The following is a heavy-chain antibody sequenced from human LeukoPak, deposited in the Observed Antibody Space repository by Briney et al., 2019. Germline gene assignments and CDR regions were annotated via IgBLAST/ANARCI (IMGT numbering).Heavy chain of an antibody. J-gene: IGHJ4*02. D-gene: IGHD3-9*01. CDR2: ISAYNGNT. Sequence: VASVKVSCKASGYTFTSFGISWVRQAPGQGLEWMGWISAYNGNTNYAQKLQGRVTMTTDTSTNTAYMELKSLRSDDTAVYYCARALRQTYYDILTGNFDYWGQGTLVTVSS. V-gene: IGHV1-18*01. CDR3: ARALRQTYYDILTGNFDY. CDR1: GYTFTSFG.